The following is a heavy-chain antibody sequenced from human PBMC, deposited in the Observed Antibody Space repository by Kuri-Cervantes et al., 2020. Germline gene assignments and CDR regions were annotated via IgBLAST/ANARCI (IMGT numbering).Heavy chain of an antibody. J-gene: IGHJ4*02. CDR1: VGSIRSSSYY. Sequence: SETLSLTWIVAVGSIRSSSYYWGWIRQPPGKGLEWIGSIYYRGSTYYNPSIKSRVTISVVTSKNQFSLKLSSVTAADTAVYSCARVTSVLEWLLSYFDYWGQGTLVTVSS. CDR3: ARVTSVLEWLLSYFDY. CDR2: IYYRGST. D-gene: IGHD3-3*01. V-gene: IGHV4-39*01.